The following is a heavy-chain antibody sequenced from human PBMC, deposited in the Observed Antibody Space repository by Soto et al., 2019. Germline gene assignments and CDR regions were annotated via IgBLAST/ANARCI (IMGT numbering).Heavy chain of an antibody. D-gene: IGHD3-3*01. CDR1: GFTFSSYG. J-gene: IGHJ5*02. Sequence: GGSLRLSCAASGFTFSSYGMHWVRQAPGKGLEWVAVIWYDGSNKYYADSVKGRFTISRDNSKNTLYLQMNSLRAEDTAVYYCASNSLPYDFWSGYSNNWFDPWGQGTLVTVSS. CDR3: ASNSLPYDFWSGYSNNWFDP. CDR2: IWYDGSNK. V-gene: IGHV3-33*01.